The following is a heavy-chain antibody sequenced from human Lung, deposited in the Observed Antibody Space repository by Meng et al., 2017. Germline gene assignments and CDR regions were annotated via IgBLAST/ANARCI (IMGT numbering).Heavy chain of an antibody. CDR1: GFTFSSYW. Sequence: GSLKISCAASGFTFSSYWMHWVRQAPGKGLLWVSRINSDGSGTAYADSVKGRFTISRDNAKNTLYLQMNSLRAEDTAVYYCARGGYYGSGSYEYWGQGTLVTVSS. D-gene: IGHD3-10*01. CDR3: ARGGYYGSGSYEY. V-gene: IGHV3-74*01. J-gene: IGHJ4*02. CDR2: INSDGSGT.